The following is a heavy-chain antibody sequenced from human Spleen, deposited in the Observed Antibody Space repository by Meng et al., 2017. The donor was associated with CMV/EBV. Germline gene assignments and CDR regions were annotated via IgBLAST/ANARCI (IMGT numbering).Heavy chain of an antibody. D-gene: IGHD3-3*01. CDR2: ISYDGTKK. CDR1: GFTFSSYA. J-gene: IGHJ4*02. CDR3: ARVGTFDFWSGYYPY. V-gene: IGHV3-30-3*01. Sequence: GESLKISCVASGFTFSSYAMHWVRHTPGKGLEWPALISYDGTKKYYADSVKGRFTISIDNSNNRLSLQMNSLRAEDRAVYYCARVGTFDFWSGYYPYWGQGTLVTVSS.